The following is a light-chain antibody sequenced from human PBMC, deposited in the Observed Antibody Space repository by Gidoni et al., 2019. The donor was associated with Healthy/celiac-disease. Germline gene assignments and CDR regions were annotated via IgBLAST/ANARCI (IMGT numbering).Light chain of an antibody. CDR3: SSYTSSSTLVV. Sequence: QSALTQTASVSGSPGQSITISCTGTSSYVGGYNYVSWYQQHPGKAPTLMIYDVSNRPSGVSNRFSGSKSGNTASLTISGLQAEDEADYYCSSYTSSSTLVVFGGGTKLTVL. CDR2: DVS. J-gene: IGLJ2*01. CDR1: SSYVGGYNY. V-gene: IGLV2-14*03.